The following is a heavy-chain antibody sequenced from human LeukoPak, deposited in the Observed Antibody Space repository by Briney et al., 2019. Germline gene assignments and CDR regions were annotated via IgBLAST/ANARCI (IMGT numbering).Heavy chain of an antibody. CDR3: AKNGGSQCYSHLDS. J-gene: IGHJ4*02. Sequence: GGSPRLSCAASGFTFASYGMSWVRQAPGKGLEWVSGISGSSGTTYYAGSVKGRFTISRDNSKNTLYLQMNSLRVEDTAVYYCAKNGGSQCYSHLDSWGQGTLVTVSS. CDR1: GFTFASYG. V-gene: IGHV3-23*01. CDR2: ISGSSGTT. D-gene: IGHD2-15*01.